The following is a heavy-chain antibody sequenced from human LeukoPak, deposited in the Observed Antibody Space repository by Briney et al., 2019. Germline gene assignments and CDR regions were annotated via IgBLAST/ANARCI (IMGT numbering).Heavy chain of an antibody. CDR1: GGSFSGYY. V-gene: IGHV4-34*01. CDR2: INHSGST. Sequence: SETLSLTCAVYGGSFSGYYWSWIRQPPGKGLEWIGEINHSGSTNYNPSLKSRVTISVDTSKNQFFLKLSSVTAADTAVYYCARVRIVVVPAAMASDWFDPWGQGTLVTVSS. J-gene: IGHJ5*02. CDR3: ARVRIVVVPAAMASDWFDP. D-gene: IGHD2-2*01.